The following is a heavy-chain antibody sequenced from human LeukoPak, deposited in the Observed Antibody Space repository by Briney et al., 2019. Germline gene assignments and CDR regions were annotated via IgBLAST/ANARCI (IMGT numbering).Heavy chain of an antibody. Sequence: GGSLRLSCAASGFTFSSYAMSWVRQAPGKGLEWVSAISGSVGSTYYADSVKGRFTISRDNSKNTLYLQMNSLRAEDTAVYYCAKDRSVVAAVSYYYGMDVWGLGTTVTVSS. J-gene: IGHJ6*02. D-gene: IGHD2-15*01. CDR2: ISGSVGST. V-gene: IGHV3-23*01. CDR1: GFTFSSYA. CDR3: AKDRSVVAAVSYYYGMDV.